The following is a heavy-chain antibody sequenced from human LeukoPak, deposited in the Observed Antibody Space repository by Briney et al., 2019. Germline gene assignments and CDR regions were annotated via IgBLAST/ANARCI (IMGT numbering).Heavy chain of an antibody. V-gene: IGHV3-23*01. CDR1: GFTFSNYA. CDR3: ARDLGQYYDTSDNWFDP. J-gene: IGHJ5*02. Sequence: GGPLRLSCAASGFTFSNYAMSWVRQAPGKGLEWVSSISDSGGSTYYADSVKGRFTISRDNAKNTLNLQMNSLRAEDMAVYYCARDLGQYYDTSDNWFDPWGQGTLVTVSS. D-gene: IGHD3-22*01. CDR2: ISDSGGST.